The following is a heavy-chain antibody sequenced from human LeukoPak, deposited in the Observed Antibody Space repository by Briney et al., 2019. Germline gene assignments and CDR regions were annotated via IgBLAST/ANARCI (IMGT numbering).Heavy chain of an antibody. J-gene: IGHJ4*02. CDR2: IYSGGST. V-gene: IGHV3-53*01. CDR3: ARTRAVDTAMALDY. Sequence: GGSLRLSCAASGFTVSSNYMSWVRQAPGKGLEWVSVIYSGGSTYYADSVKGRFTISRDNSKNTLYLQMNSLRAEDTAVYYCARTRAVDTAMALDYWGQGTLVTVSS. D-gene: IGHD5-18*01. CDR1: GFTVSSNY.